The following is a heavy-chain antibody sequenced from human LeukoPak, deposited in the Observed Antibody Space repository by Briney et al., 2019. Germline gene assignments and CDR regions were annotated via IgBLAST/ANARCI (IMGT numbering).Heavy chain of an antibody. V-gene: IGHV3-11*05. CDR3: TREQWLPDY. J-gene: IGHJ4*02. CDR2: ISKTSGYT. CDR1: GFKFSDYY. Sequence: GGSLRLSCAASGFKFSDYYMNWIRQAPGKGLEWVSQISKTSGYTNYADSVKGRFTISRDNARNSLYLQMNSLRAEDTAVYYCTREQWLPDYWGQGTLVTVSS. D-gene: IGHD5-24*01.